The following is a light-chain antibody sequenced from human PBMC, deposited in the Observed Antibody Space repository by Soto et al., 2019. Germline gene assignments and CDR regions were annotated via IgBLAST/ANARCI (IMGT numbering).Light chain of an antibody. CDR1: SSDVGSSNG. Sequence: QSALTRPPSVSGSPGQSVTLSCTGTSSDVGSSNGVSWYQQPPGTAPKLMIYDVSNRPSGVPDRFSGSKSGNTASLTISGLQAEDEADYYCSSYTSTSTYVFGTGTKVTVL. CDR3: SSYTSTSTYV. V-gene: IGLV2-18*02. CDR2: DVS. J-gene: IGLJ1*01.